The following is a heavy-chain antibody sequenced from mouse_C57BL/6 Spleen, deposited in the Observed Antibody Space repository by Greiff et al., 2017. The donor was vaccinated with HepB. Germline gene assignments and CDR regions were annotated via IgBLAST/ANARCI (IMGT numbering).Heavy chain of an antibody. J-gene: IGHJ3*01. V-gene: IGHV1-50*01. CDR1: GYTFTSYW. CDR2: IDPSDSYT. CDR3: ASWDAWFAY. Sequence: QVQLQQSGAELVKPGASVKLSCKASGYTFTSYWMQWVKQRPGQGLEWIGEIDPSDSYTNYNQKFKGKATLTVDTSSSTAYMRLSSLTSEDSAVYYCASWDAWFAYWGQGTLVTVSA. D-gene: IGHD4-1*01.